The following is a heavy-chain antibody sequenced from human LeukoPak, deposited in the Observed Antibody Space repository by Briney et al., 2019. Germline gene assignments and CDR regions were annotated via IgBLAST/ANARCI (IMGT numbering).Heavy chain of an antibody. Sequence: SETLSLTCTVSGGSISSSSYYWGWIRQPPGKGLGWIGSFYYSGSSYYNPSLKRRVTMSVDTFKNQFSLKLTSVTAADTAVYYCARAMSMVRGIIITPLPDYWGQGTLVTVSS. CDR3: ARAMSMVRGIIITPLPDY. D-gene: IGHD3-10*01. CDR2: FYYSGSS. J-gene: IGHJ4*02. V-gene: IGHV4-39*07. CDR1: GGSISSSSYY.